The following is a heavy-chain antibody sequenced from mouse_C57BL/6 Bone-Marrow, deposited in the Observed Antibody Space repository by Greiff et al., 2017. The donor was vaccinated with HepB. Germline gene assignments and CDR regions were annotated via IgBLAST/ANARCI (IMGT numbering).Heavy chain of an antibody. V-gene: IGHV5-6*01. CDR2: ISSGGSYT. CDR1: GFTFSSYG. CDR3: ARPYYGSFAY. Sequence: EVQLVESGGDLVKPGGSLKLSCAASGFTFSSYGMSWVRQTPDKRLEWVATISSGGSYTYYPDSVKGRFTISRDNAKNTLYLQMSSLKSEDTAMYYCARPYYGSFAYWGQGTLVTVSA. J-gene: IGHJ3*01. D-gene: IGHD1-1*01.